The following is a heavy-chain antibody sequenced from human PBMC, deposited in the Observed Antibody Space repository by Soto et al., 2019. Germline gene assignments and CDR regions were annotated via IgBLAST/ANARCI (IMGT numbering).Heavy chain of an antibody. CDR3: ARDPKEPDYYYYYGMDV. Sequence: EASVKVSCKVSGYTLTELSIHWVRQAPGEGLEWMGGFDLENGETIYAQRFQGRVTMTTDTSTSTAYMELRSLRSDDTAVYYCARDPKEPDYYYYYGMDVWGQGTTVTVSS. V-gene: IGHV1-24*01. D-gene: IGHD1-26*01. CDR2: FDLENGET. J-gene: IGHJ6*02. CDR1: GYTLTELS.